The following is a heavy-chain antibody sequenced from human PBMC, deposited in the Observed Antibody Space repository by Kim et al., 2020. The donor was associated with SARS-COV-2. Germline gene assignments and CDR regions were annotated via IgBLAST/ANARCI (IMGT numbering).Heavy chain of an antibody. CDR2: INPSGGST. CDR1: GYTFTSYY. Sequence: ASVKVSCKASGYTFTSYYMHWVRQAPGQGLEWMGIINPSGGSTSYAQKFQGRVTMTRDTSTSTVYMELSSLRSEDTAVYYCARGNVLLWFGELKGFDYWGQGTLVTVSS. CDR3: ARGNVLLWFGELKGFDY. V-gene: IGHV1-46*01. J-gene: IGHJ4*02. D-gene: IGHD3-10*01.